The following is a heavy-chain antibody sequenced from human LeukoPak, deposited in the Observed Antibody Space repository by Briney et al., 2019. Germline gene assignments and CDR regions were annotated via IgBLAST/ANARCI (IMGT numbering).Heavy chain of an antibody. CDR3: AKSPRGWFDP. J-gene: IGHJ5*02. V-gene: IGHV4-59*01. D-gene: IGHD3-10*01. CDR1: GGSISSYY. Sequence: SETLPLTCTVSGGSISSYYWSWIRQPPGKGLEWIGYIYYSGSTNYNPSLKSRVTISVDTSKNQFSLKLSSVTAADTAVYYCAKSPRGWFDPWGQGTLVTVSS. CDR2: IYYSGST.